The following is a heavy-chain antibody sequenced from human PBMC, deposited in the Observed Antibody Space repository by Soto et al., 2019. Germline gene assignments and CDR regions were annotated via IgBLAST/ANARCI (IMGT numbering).Heavy chain of an antibody. J-gene: IGHJ5*02. CDR1: GGSISSGGYS. D-gene: IGHD2-2*01. Sequence: LQLPESGSGLVKPSQTLALTCAVYGGSISSGGYSWGWIRQPPGKGLEWIGYIYHSGSTNYNPAPNRRVPISVDRSKTQFSLKLRSVTAADTAVFYCDRVPDRLGQGTLVTVSS. V-gene: IGHV4-30-2*01. CDR3: DRVPDR. CDR2: IYHSGST.